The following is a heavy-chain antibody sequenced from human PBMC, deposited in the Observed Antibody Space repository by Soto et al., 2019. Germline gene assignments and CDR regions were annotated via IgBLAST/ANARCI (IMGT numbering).Heavy chain of an antibody. D-gene: IGHD3-10*01. CDR2: IIPKYGPA. Sequence: QVPLVQSGAEVKKPGSSVTVSCKASGGTFSSYAIHWVRQAHGQGLEWMGGIIPKYGPAKYAQRFQSRVTITADESTTTVYMELTSLTSQDTAVYYCARVTSMVRGVIDNWFDPWGHGTLVTVSS. V-gene: IGHV1-69*01. CDR1: GGTFSSYA. CDR3: ARVTSMVRGVIDNWFDP. J-gene: IGHJ5*02.